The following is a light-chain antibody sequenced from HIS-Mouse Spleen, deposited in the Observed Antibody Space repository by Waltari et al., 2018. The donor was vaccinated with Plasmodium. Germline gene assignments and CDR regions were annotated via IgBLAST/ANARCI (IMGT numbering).Light chain of an antibody. CDR1: SSNIGNNY. V-gene: IGLV1-51*01. CDR3: GTWDSSLSAGVV. J-gene: IGLJ2*01. Sequence: QSVLTQPPSVSAAPGQKVTISCSGSSSNIGNNYVSWYQQLPGTAPKLLIYENKNRPSGIPDRFSGSKSGTSATLGITGLQTGDEADYYCGTWDSSLSAGVVFGGGTKLTVL. CDR2: ENK.